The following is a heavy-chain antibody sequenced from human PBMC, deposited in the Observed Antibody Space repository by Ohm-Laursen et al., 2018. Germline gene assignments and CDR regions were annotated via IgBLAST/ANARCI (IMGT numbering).Heavy chain of an antibody. D-gene: IGHD6-19*01. CDR2: IYASGTT. CDR1: GASISSYY. J-gene: IGHJ5*02. V-gene: IGHV4-4*07. CDR3: ARYNIGSWFDP. Sequence: SETLSLTCTVSGASISSYYWSWIRQPAGKGLEWIGRIYASGTTYYNPSLTSRVTMSLDTSKNQFSLKLSSVTAADTAVYYCARYNIGSWFDPWGQGTLVTVPS.